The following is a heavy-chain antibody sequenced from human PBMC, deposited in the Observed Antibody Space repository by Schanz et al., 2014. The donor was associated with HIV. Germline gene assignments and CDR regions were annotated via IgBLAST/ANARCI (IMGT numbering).Heavy chain of an antibody. J-gene: IGHJ6*02. CDR2: IWFDGSNK. D-gene: IGHD5-12*01. Sequence: QVQLVESGGGVVQPGRSLRLSCAASGFTFSSYGMHWVRQVPGKGLEWVAVIWFDGSNKYYGDSVKGRFTIARDNSKNTLYLQMKSLRAEDTAVYYCARGSDIVATSKYYYGMDVWGQGTTVTVSS. CDR3: ARGSDIVATSKYYYGMDV. CDR1: GFTFSSYG. V-gene: IGHV3-33*01.